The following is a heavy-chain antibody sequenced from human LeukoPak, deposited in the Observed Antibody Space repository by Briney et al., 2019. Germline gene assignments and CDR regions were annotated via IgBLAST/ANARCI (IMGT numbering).Heavy chain of an antibody. CDR2: INHSGST. CDR3: ARGSSGYSGYDLFPYCFDY. J-gene: IGHJ4*02. D-gene: IGHD5-12*01. CDR1: GGSFSGYY. Sequence: SETLSLTCAVYGGSFSGYYWSWIRQPPGKGLEWIGEINHSGSTNYNPSLKSRVTISVDTSKNQFSLKLSSVIAADTAVYYCARGSSGYSGYDLFPYCFDYWGQGTLVTVSS. V-gene: IGHV4-34*01.